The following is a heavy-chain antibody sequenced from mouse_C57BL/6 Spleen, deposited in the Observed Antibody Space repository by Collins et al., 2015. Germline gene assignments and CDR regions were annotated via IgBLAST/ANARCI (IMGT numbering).Heavy chain of an antibody. Sequence: QVQLQQSGAELVKPGASVKISCKASGYAFSNYWMNWVKERPGKGLEWIGQIYPGDGDANYNGKFKGKASLTSDKSSSAAYMQLSSLTSEDSAVYFCARGAYWGQGTLVTVST. J-gene: IGHJ3*01. CDR1: GYAFSNYW. CDR3: ARGAY. V-gene: IGHV1-80*01. CDR2: IYPGDGDA.